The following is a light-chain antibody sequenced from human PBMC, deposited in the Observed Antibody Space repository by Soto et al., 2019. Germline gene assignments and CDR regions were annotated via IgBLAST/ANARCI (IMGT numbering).Light chain of an antibody. Sequence: QSALTQPPSASGSPGQSVTIPCTGTSSDVGGYDHVSWYQQHPGQAPKLMIYEVTKRPAGVPDRFSGSKSGNTASLTVSGLQAEDEADYYCSSDAGNYNYVFGTGTKVTVL. J-gene: IGLJ1*01. CDR1: SSDVGGYDH. CDR3: SSDAGNYNYV. V-gene: IGLV2-8*01. CDR2: EVT.